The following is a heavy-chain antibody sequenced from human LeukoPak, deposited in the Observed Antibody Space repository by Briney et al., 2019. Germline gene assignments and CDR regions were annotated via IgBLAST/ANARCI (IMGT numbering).Heavy chain of an antibody. V-gene: IGHV3-30*04. Sequence: GGSLRLSCAASGFTFSSYAMHWVRQAPGKGLEWVAVISYDGSNKYYADSVKGRFTISRDNSKNTLYLQMNSLRAEDTAVYYCARDRVATIVYYYYYMDVWGKGTTVTVSS. D-gene: IGHD5-12*01. CDR2: ISYDGSNK. CDR3: ARDRVATIVYYYYYMDV. CDR1: GFTFSSYA. J-gene: IGHJ6*03.